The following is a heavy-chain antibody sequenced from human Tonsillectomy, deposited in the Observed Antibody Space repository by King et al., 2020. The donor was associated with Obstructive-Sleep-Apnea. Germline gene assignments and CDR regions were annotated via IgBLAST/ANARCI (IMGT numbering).Heavy chain of an antibody. D-gene: IGHD2-2*03. J-gene: IGHJ4*02. CDR2: ITRSYDT. V-gene: IGHV3-21*03. CDR3: ARDWISPDYSDY. CDR1: GFTFTNYS. Sequence: EVQLVESGGGLVQPGGSLRLSCAASGFTFTNYSMNWVRQAPGKGLEWVSSITRSYDTYYADSVRGRFTISRDNAEDSLHLQMNSLRAEDTAVYYCARDWISPDYSDYWGRGTLVTVSS.